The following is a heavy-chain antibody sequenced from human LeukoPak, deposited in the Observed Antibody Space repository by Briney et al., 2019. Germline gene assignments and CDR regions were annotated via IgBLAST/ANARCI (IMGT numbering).Heavy chain of an antibody. D-gene: IGHD3-22*01. Sequence: GGSLRLSCAASGFTFSSYWMHWVRQAPGKGLVWVSRIKSDGSTNYADSVKGRFTISRDNAKNTVSLQMISLRAEDTGVYYCARAPSEIGGYYPEYFRHWGQGTLVTVSS. J-gene: IGHJ1*01. V-gene: IGHV3-74*01. CDR2: IKSDGST. CDR3: ARAPSEIGGYYPEYFRH. CDR1: GFTFSSYW.